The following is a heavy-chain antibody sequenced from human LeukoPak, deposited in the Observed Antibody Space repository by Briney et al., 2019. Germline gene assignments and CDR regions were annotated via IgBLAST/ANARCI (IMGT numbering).Heavy chain of an antibody. CDR3: AAEAAYYYDSRDAFDV. J-gene: IGHJ3*01. D-gene: IGHD3-22*01. CDR2: IVVGSGNT. V-gene: IGHV1-58*01. Sequence: GASVKVSCKASGFTFTSSAVQWVRQARGQRLEWIGWIVVGSGNTNYAQKFQERVTITRDMSTSIVYMELNRLRSEDTAVYYFAAEAAYYYDSRDAFDVWGQGTMVTVSS. CDR1: GFTFTSSA.